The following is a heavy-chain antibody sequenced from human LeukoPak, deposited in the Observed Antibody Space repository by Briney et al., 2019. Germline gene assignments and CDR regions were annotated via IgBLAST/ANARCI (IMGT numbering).Heavy chain of an antibody. Sequence: PGGSLRLSCAASGFSFSDNYMSWIRQAPGKGLEWVSRISGSGGSTYYADSVKGRFTISRDNSKNTLYLQMNSLRAEDTAVFSCAKEEGYCSGGTCAFDYWGQGTPVTVSS. CDR1: GFSFSDNY. D-gene: IGHD2-15*01. J-gene: IGHJ4*02. CDR2: ISGSGGST. V-gene: IGHV3-23*01. CDR3: AKEEGYCSGGTCAFDY.